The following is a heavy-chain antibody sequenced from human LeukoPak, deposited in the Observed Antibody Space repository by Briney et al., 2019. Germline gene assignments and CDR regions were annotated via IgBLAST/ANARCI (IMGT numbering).Heavy chain of an antibody. V-gene: IGHV4-39*01. CDR3: ALTKSATGRYYYYMDV. D-gene: IGHD3-10*01. CDR2: VYYSGNT. J-gene: IGHJ6*03. Sequence: SETLSLNCTVSGGSFTSSFYYWGWVRQSPGKGLEWIGSVYYSGNTFYNPSLKSRVIISVDTSKNQFSLSLSSVTAADTAVYYCALTKSATGRYYYYMDVWGKGTTVTVSS. CDR1: GGSFTSSFYY.